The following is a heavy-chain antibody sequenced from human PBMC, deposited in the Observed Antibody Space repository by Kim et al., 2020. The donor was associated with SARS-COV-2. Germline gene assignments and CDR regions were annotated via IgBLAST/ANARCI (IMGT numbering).Heavy chain of an antibody. D-gene: IGHD3-9*01. CDR3: ARETPKVLTGYDYYYGMDV. Sequence: GGSLRLSCAASGFTFSSYSMNWVRQAPGKGLEWVSSISSSSSYIYYADSVKGRFTISRDNAKNSLYLQMNSLRAEDTAVYYCARETPKVLTGYDYYYGMDVWGQGTTVTVSS. J-gene: IGHJ6*02. V-gene: IGHV3-21*01. CDR1: GFTFSSYS. CDR2: ISSSSSYI.